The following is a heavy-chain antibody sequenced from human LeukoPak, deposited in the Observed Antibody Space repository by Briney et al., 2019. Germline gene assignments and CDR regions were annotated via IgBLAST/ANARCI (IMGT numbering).Heavy chain of an antibody. D-gene: IGHD3-3*01. CDR2: INHSGST. CDR3: ARVFGVVIANFDH. CDR1: GGSFSGYY. V-gene: IGHV4-34*01. Sequence: SETLSLTCAVYGGSFSGYYWSWIRQPPGKGLEWIGEINHSGSTNYNPSLKSRVTISVDTSKNQFSLKLSSVTAADTAVYYCARVFGVVIANFDHWGQGILVTVSS. J-gene: IGHJ4*02.